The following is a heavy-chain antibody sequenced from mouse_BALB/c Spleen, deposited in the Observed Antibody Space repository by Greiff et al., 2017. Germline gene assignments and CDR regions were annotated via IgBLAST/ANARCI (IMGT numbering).Heavy chain of an antibody. CDR2: ISSGGST. V-gene: IGHV5-6-5*01. D-gene: IGHD1-2*01. CDR1: GFTFSSYA. J-gene: IGHJ2*01. Sequence: EVQVVESGGGLVKPGGSLKLSCAASGFTFSSYAMSWVRQTPEKRLEWVASISSGGSTYYPDSVKGRFTISRDNARNILYLQMSSLRSEDTAMYYCARGGLLRPSYYFDYWGKGTTLTVSS. CDR3: ARGGLLRPSYYFDY.